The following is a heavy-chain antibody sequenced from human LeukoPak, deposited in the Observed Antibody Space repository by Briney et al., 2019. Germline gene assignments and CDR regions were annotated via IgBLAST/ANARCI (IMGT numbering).Heavy chain of an antibody. J-gene: IGHJ4*02. CDR2: INHSGSI. Sequence: SETLSLTCAVYGGSFSGYYWSWIRQPPGKGLEWIGEINHSGSINYNPSLTSRVTISVDTSKNQFSLKLSSVTAADTAVYYCARTRGRLVPFGYWGQGTLVTVSS. CDR1: GGSFSGYY. D-gene: IGHD6-19*01. V-gene: IGHV4-34*01. CDR3: ARTRGRLVPFGY.